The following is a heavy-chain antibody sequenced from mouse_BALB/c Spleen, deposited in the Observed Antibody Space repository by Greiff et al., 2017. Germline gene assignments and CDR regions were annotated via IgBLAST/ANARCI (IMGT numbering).Heavy chain of an antibody. CDR1: GYTFTEYI. J-gene: IGHJ2*01. Sequence: VQLVESGAGLVKPGASVKLSCKASGYTFTEYIIHWVKQRSGQGLEWIGWFYPGSGSIKYNEKFKDKATLTADKSSSTVYMELSRLTSEDSAVYFCARHGHYYRYDEGYFDYWGQGTTLTVSS. CDR3: ARHGHYYRYDEGYFDY. CDR2: FYPGSGSI. V-gene: IGHV1-62-2*01. D-gene: IGHD2-14*01.